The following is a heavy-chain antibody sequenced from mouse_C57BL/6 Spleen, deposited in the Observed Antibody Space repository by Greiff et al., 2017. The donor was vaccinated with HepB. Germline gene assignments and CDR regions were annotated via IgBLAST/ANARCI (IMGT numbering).Heavy chain of an antibody. D-gene: IGHD2-12*01. CDR3: ARTDDGFAY. J-gene: IGHJ3*01. Sequence: QVQLQQSGAELVRPGASVKLSCKASGYTFTDYYINWVKQRPGQGLEWIARIYPGSGNTYYNEKFKGKATLTAEKSSSTAYMQLSSLTSEDSAVYFCARTDDGFAYWGQGTLVTVSA. CDR2: IYPGSGNT. CDR1: GYTFTDYY. V-gene: IGHV1-76*01.